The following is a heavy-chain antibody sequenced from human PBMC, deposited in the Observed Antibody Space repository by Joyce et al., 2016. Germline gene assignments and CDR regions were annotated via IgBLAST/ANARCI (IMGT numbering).Heavy chain of an antibody. D-gene: IGHD6-13*01. CDR1: GFTFSDFY. V-gene: IGHV3-11*04. Sequence: QVQMVESGGGLVKPGGSLRFSCAASGFTFSDFYMSWIRQVPGKGLEWISYISSSGSTIYYADSVKGRFTISRDNAKNSLYLQVNGLGAEDTAVYYCAKHLGSTWYYFDFWGQGTLVTVSS. J-gene: IGHJ4*02. CDR2: ISSSGSTI. CDR3: AKHLGSTWYYFDF.